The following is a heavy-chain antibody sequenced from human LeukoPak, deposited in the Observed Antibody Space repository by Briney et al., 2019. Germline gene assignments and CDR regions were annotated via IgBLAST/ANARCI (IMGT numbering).Heavy chain of an antibody. CDR1: GGSFSGYY. CDR2: INHSGST. V-gene: IGHV4-34*01. CDR3: AREVGYCSGGSCNSGRYYYYYMDV. J-gene: IGHJ6*03. D-gene: IGHD2-15*01. Sequence: SETLSLTCAVYGGSFSGYYWSWIRQPPGKGLEWIGEINHSGSTNYSPSLKSRVTILIDTSKNQFSLKLSSVTAADTAVYYCAREVGYCSGGSCNSGRYYYYYMDVWGKGTTVTVSS.